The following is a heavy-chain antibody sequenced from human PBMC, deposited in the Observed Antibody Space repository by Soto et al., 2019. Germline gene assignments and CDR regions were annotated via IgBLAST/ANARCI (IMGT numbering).Heavy chain of an antibody. D-gene: IGHD3-22*01. V-gene: IGHV1-69*13. J-gene: IGHJ4*02. Sequence: SVRVSCKASGGTFSSYAISWVRQAPGQGLEWMGGIIPIFGTANYAQKFQGRVTITADESTSTAYMELSSLRSEDTAVYYCARGLHYYDSSGYSGSYWGQGTLVTVSS. CDR2: IIPIFGTA. CDR3: ARGLHYYDSSGYSGSY. CDR1: GGTFSSYA.